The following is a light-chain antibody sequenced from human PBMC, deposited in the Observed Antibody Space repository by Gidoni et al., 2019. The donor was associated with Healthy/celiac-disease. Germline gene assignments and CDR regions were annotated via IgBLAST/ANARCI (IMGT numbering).Light chain of an antibody. J-gene: IGKJ2*01. CDR2: GAS. CDR1: QGISSN. CDR3: QQYNNWPRT. V-gene: IGKV3-15*01. Sequence: EILMPQPPATLSVSRGERATISCRASQGISSNLAWYQQKPGHAPMLLIYGASTRATGIPARFSGSGSGTEFTLTISSLQSEDFAVYYCQQYNNWPRTFGQGTKLEIK.